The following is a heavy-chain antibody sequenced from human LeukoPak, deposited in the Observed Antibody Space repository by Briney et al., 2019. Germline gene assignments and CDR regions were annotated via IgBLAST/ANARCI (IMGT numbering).Heavy chain of an antibody. CDR1: GGPISGYY. CDR3: ARAGIAGTTFDY. D-gene: IGHD1-1*01. Sequence: NPSETLSLTCTVSGGPISGYYWNWIRQSPGKGLEWIGYIYSSGSTNYNPSLKSRVTISLDTSKNQFSLRLSSVTAADTAVYYCARAGIAGTTFDYWGQGTLVTVSS. J-gene: IGHJ4*02. V-gene: IGHV4-59*01. CDR2: IYSSGST.